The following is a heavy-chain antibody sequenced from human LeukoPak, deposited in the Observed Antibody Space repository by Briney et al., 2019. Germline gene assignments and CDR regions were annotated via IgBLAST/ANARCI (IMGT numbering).Heavy chain of an antibody. V-gene: IGHV4-31*03. CDR2: IYYSGST. Sequence: SETLSLTCTVSGGSISSGGYYWSWIRQHPGKGLEWIGYIYYSGSTYYNPSLKSRVTISVDTSKNQFSLKLSSVTAADTAVYYCARGPRLGYCSSTSCYTSHDYWGQGTLVTVSS. CDR3: ARGPRLGYCSSTSCYTSHDY. D-gene: IGHD2-2*01. CDR1: GGSISSGGYY. J-gene: IGHJ4*02.